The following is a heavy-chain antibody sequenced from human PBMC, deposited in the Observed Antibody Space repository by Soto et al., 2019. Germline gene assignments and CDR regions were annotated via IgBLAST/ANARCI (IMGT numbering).Heavy chain of an antibody. D-gene: IGHD2-2*01. J-gene: IGHJ6*02. CDR3: ARGQQVVVPAATYYYYGMDV. V-gene: IGHV3-13*01. CDR2: IGTAGDT. CDR1: GFTFSSYD. Sequence: PGGSLRLSCAASGFTFSSYDMHWVRQATGKGLEWVSAIGTAGDTYYPGSVKGRFTISRDNAKNTLYLQMNSLRAEDTAVYYCARGQQVVVPAATYYYYGMDVWGQGTTVTVSS.